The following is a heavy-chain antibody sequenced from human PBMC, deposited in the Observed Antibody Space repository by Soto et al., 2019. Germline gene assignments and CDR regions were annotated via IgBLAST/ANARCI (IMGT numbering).Heavy chain of an antibody. V-gene: IGHV1-69*13. CDR3: ARDSGAPMVRGVIQAPFDY. CDR2: IIPIFGTA. J-gene: IGHJ4*02. Sequence: SAKVSCKASGGTFSSYAISWVRQAPGQGLEWMGGIIPIFGTANYAQKFQGRVTITADESTSTAYMELSSLRSEDTAVYYCARDSGAPMVRGVIQAPFDYWGQGTLVTVSS. D-gene: IGHD3-10*01. CDR1: GGTFSSYA.